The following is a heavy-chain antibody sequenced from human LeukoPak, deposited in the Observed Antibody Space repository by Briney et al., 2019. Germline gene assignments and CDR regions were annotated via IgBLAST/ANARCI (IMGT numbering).Heavy chain of an antibody. CDR3: AKVRELHDAFDI. J-gene: IGHJ3*02. D-gene: IGHD1-26*01. Sequence: PGGSLRLSCAASGFTLSSYAMSWVRQAPGKGLEWVSAISGSGGSTYYADSVKGRFTISRDNSKNTLYLQMNSLRAEDTAVYYCAKVRELHDAFDIWGQGTMVTVSS. V-gene: IGHV3-23*01. CDR2: ISGSGGST. CDR1: GFTLSSYA.